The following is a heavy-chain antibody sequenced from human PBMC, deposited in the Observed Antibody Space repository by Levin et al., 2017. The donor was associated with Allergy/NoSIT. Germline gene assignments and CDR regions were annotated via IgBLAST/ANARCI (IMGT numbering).Heavy chain of an antibody. CDR3: ARADGDYPAYYYGLDV. CDR2: ISSSSGYI. CDR1: GFTFSSYT. Sequence: GGSLRLSCSASGFTFSSYTMNWVRQAPGKGLEWVSSISSSSGYIYYRDSLKGRFTISRDNAKKSLYLQMNSLRVEDTAVYYCARADGDYPAYYYGLDVWGQGTTVTVSS. V-gene: IGHV3-21*01. J-gene: IGHJ6*02. D-gene: IGHD4-17*01.